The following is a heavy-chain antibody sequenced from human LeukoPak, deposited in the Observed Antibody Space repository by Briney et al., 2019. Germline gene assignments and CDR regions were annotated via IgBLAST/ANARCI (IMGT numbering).Heavy chain of an antibody. J-gene: IGHJ3*02. Sequence: ASVKVSCKASGYTFTGYYMHWVRQAPGQGPEWMGRINPNSGGTNYAQKFQGRVTMTRDTSISTAYMELSRLRSDDTAVYYCARETYYNAFDIWGQGTMVTVSS. CDR1: GYTFTGYY. V-gene: IGHV1-2*06. D-gene: IGHD3-22*01. CDR2: INPNSGGT. CDR3: ARETYYNAFDI.